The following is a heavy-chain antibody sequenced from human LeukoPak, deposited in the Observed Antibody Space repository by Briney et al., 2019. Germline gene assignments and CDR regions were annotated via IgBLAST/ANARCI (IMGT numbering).Heavy chain of an antibody. CDR1: GGSFSGYY. Sequence: PSETLSLTCAVYGGSFSGYYWSWIRQSPGKGLEWIGYIYYTGTSYNPSLKSRVTISADTSKNQFSPKLISVTAADTAVYYCASRKLGNDYWGQGTLVTVSS. CDR2: IYYTGT. V-gene: IGHV4-59*01. D-gene: IGHD7-27*01. CDR3: ASRKLGNDY. J-gene: IGHJ4*02.